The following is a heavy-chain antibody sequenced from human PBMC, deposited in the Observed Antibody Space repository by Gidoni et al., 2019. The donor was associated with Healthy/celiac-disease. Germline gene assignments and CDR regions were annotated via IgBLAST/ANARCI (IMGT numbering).Heavy chain of an antibody. D-gene: IGHD2-8*01. CDR2: IIPIFGTA. CDR3: ARDHCTNGVCYPVGYYYGMAV. J-gene: IGHJ6*02. Sequence: QVQLVQSGAEVKKHGSSVKVSCKASGGTFSSYAISWVRQAPGQGLEWMGGIIPIFGTANYAQKFQGRVTITAAESTSPAYMELSSLRSEDPAVYYCARDHCTNGVCYPVGYYYGMAVWGQGPPVTVSS. V-gene: IGHV1-69*01. CDR1: GGTFSSYA.